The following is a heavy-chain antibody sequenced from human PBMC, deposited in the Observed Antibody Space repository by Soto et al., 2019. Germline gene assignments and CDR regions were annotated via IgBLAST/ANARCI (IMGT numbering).Heavy chain of an antibody. CDR2: IIPIFGTA. J-gene: IGHJ6*02. Sequence: QVQLVQSGAEVKKPGSSVKVSCKAAGGNFSSNAISWVRQAPGQGLEWMGGIIPIFGTANYAQKFQGRVTITADKSTSRAYMELSSLRSEDTAVYSCARNKGGVVVPAAVSSYYYSGMDVWGQGTAVTVSS. CDR3: ARNKGGVVVPAAVSSYYYSGMDV. V-gene: IGHV1-69*06. CDR1: GGNFSSNA. D-gene: IGHD2-2*01.